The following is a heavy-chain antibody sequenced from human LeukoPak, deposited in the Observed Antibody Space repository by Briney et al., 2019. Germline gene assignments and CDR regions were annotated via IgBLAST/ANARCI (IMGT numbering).Heavy chain of an antibody. D-gene: IGHD6-13*01. CDR2: IWYDGSNK. Sequence: GGSLRLSCAASGFTFSSYGMHWVRQAPGKGLEWVAVIWYDGSNKFYADSVKGRFTISRDNSRNTLYLQMNSLRAEDTAVYYCARDRAAADLDYWGQGTLVTVSS. V-gene: IGHV3-33*01. J-gene: IGHJ4*02. CDR1: GFTFSSYG. CDR3: ARDRAAADLDY.